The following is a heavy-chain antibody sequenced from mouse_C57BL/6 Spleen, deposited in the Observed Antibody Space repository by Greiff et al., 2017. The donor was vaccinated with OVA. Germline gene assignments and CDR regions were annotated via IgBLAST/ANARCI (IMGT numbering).Heavy chain of an antibody. CDR3: ARESYNCINFDY. V-gene: IGHV1-62-3*01. Sequence: VQLQQPGAELVKPGASVKLSCKASGYTFTSYWMHWVKQRPGRGLEWIGSIDPNSGGTKYNEKFKDKATLTVDKPSSTAYMQLISLTSEDSAVYYCARESYNCINFDYWGQGTTLTVSS. CDR2: IDPNSGGT. D-gene: IGHD1-3*01. CDR1: GYTFTSYW. J-gene: IGHJ2*01.